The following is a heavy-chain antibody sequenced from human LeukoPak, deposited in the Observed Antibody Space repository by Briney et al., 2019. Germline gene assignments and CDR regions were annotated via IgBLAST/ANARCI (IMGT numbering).Heavy chain of an antibody. Sequence: PGGSLRLSCAASGFTFSSYGMHWVRQAPGKGLEWVAVISYDGSNKYYADSVKGRFTISRDNSKNTLYLQMNSLRAEDTAVYYCARGNPGYYFDYWGQGTLVTVSS. CDR3: ARGNPGYYFDY. CDR1: GFTFSSYG. CDR2: ISYDGSNK. V-gene: IGHV3-30*19. J-gene: IGHJ4*02.